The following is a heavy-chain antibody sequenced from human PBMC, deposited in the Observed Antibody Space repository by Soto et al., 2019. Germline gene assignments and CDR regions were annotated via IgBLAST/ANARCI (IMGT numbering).Heavy chain of an antibody. D-gene: IGHD3-10*02. CDR2: IKQDGSEK. CDR1: GFIFSNNW. V-gene: IGHV3-7*04. J-gene: IGHJ5*02. Sequence: PGGSLRLSCAASGFIFSNNWMSWVRQAPGKGLEWVANIKQDGSEKYYVDSVKGRFTISRDNAKNSLYLQMNSLKAEDTAVYYCAMDMYHWGQGTLVTVSS. CDR3: AMDMYH.